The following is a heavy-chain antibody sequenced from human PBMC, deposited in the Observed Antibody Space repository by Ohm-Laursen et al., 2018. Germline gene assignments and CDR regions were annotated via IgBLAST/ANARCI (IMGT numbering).Heavy chain of an antibody. D-gene: IGHD5-12*01. J-gene: IGHJ4*02. Sequence: SVKVSCKASGFTFTSSAVQWVRQARGQRLEWIGWIVVGSGNTNYAQKFQERVTITRDMSTSTAYMELRSLRSDDTAVYYCAIHSGYDPIDYWGQGTLVTVSS. V-gene: IGHV1-58*01. CDR1: GFTFTSSA. CDR3: AIHSGYDPIDY. CDR2: IVVGSGNT.